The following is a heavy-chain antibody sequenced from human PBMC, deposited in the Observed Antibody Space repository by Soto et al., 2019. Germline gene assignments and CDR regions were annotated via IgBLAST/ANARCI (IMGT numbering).Heavy chain of an antibody. D-gene: IGHD2-15*01. Sequence: EVQLVESGGGLVKPGGSLRLSCAASGFTFSNAWMSWVRQAPGKGLEWVGRIKSKTDGGTTDYAAPVKGRFTISRDDSKNTRYLQMNSMKTEDTAVYYCTTELVVVAASDYWGQGTLVTVSS. CDR2: IKSKTDGGTT. CDR1: GFTFSNAW. V-gene: IGHV3-15*01. CDR3: TTELVVVAASDY. J-gene: IGHJ4*02.